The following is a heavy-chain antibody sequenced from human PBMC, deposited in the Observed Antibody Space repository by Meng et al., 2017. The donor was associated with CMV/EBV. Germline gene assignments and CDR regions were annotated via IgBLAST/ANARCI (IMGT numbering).Heavy chain of an antibody. Sequence: LVGVGGGLVQLGGSMSISCAASGFTFSSYAMRWVRQAPGKGLGWVSAISGSGGSTYYADSVKGRFTISRDNSKNTLYLQMNSLRAEDTAVYYCAYTAMVTLWGQGTLVTVSS. J-gene: IGHJ4*02. V-gene: IGHV3-23*04. CDR3: AYTAMVTL. D-gene: IGHD5-18*01. CDR1: GFTFSSYA. CDR2: ISGSGGST.